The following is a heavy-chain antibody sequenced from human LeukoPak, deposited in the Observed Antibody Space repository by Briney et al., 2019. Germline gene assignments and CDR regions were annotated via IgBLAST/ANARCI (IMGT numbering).Heavy chain of an antibody. Sequence: GASVKVSCKASGYTFTSYAMNWVRQAPGQGLEWMGWINTNTGNPTYAQGFTGRFVFSLDTSVSTAYLQISSLKAEDTAVYYCARRAKASVATLFDPWGQGTLVTVSS. CDR1: GYTFTSYA. D-gene: IGHD2-15*01. V-gene: IGHV7-4-1*02. J-gene: IGHJ5*02. CDR2: INTNTGNP. CDR3: ARRAKASVATLFDP.